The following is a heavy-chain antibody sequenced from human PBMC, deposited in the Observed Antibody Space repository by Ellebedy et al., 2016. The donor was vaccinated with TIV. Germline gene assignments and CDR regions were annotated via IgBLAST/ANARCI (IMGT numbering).Heavy chain of an antibody. CDR3: ARDVWEKLKNSWKFGGTDV. CDR1: GDSITSGTYY. Sequence: SETLSLXCTVSGDSITSGTYYWSWIRQPPGKGLEWLAYISYNGSTNYNPSLKSRVTISLDTSKNQFSLKLTPVTAADTAVYHCARDVWEKLKNSWKFGGTDVWGQGTTVTVSS. CDR2: ISYNGST. J-gene: IGHJ6*02. D-gene: IGHD3-16*01. V-gene: IGHV4-61*01.